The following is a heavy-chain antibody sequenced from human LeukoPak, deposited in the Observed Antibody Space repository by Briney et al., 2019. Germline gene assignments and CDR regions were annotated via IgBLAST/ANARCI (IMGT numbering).Heavy chain of an antibody. V-gene: IGHV3-33*06. J-gene: IGHJ4*02. CDR3: AKDKGGITYVFDY. CDR2: ILFDGSNK. CDR1: GVTFSTFG. D-gene: IGHD1-1*01. Sequence: GMSLRLSCAASGVTFSTFGMHWVRQAPGKGLEWVAVILFDGSNKYYGGSVKGRFTISRDNSKNTLYLQMNSLRAEDTAVYYCAKDKGGITYVFDYWGQGTLVTVSS.